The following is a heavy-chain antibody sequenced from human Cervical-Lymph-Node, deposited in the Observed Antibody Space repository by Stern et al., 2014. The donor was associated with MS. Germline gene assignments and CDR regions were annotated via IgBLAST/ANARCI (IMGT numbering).Heavy chain of an antibody. CDR1: GGSISSGSYY. J-gene: IGHJ6*02. D-gene: IGHD2-21*01. Sequence: HVQLQESGPGLVKPSQTLSLTCTVSGGSISSGSYYWSWIRQPAGKGLEWIGRIYTSGSTNYNPSLKSRVTISVDPSKNLFSMMLSLVTAADTAVYYCATGMGGDYYYYYGMDVWGQGTTVTVSS. CDR3: ATGMGGDYYYYYGMDV. V-gene: IGHV4-61*02. CDR2: IYTSGST.